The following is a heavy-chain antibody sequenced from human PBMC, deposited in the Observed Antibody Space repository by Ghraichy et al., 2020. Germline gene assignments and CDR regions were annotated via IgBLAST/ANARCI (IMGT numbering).Heavy chain of an antibody. Sequence: GGSLRLSCAASGFTFSSYGMHWVRQAPGKGLEWVAVIWYDGSNKYYADSVKGRFTISRDNSKNTLYLQMNSLRAEDTAVYYCHAFRPAAMGALDYWGQGTLVTVSS. CDR2: IWYDGSNK. J-gene: IGHJ4*02. D-gene: IGHD2-2*01. CDR3: HAFRPAAMGALDY. CDR1: GFTFSSYG. V-gene: IGHV3-33*01.